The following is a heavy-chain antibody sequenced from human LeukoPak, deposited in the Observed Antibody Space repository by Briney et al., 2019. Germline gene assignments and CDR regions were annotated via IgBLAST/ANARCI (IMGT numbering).Heavy chain of an antibody. J-gene: IGHJ5*02. V-gene: IGHV1-46*01. CDR3: ARDFRPFCGDCYSSWFDP. D-gene: IGHD2-21*02. CDR1: GYTFTGYY. Sequence: ASVKVSCKASGYTFTGYYMHWVRQAPGQGLEWMGIINPSGGSTSYAQKFQGRVTMIRDMSTSTVYMELSSLRSEDTAVYYCARDFRPFCGDCYSSWFDPWGQGTLVTVSS. CDR2: INPSGGST.